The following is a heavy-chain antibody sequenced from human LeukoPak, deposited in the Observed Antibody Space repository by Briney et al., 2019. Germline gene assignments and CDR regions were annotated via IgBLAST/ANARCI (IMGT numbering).Heavy chain of an antibody. CDR1: AGSISSYY. CDR2: IYYSGST. J-gene: IGHJ4*02. V-gene: IGHV4-59*01. CDR3: ARGNRYYFGSGIMYYFDY. D-gene: IGHD3-10*01. Sequence: SETLSLTCTVSAGSISSYYWTWLRQPPGKGQEWIGYIYYSGSTNHNPSLKSRVTISLDTSKNQFSLKLSSVTAADTAVYYCARGNRYYFGSGIMYYFDYWAQGTLVAVSS.